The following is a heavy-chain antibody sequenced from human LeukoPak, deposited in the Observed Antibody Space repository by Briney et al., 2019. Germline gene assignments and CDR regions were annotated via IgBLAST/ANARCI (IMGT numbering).Heavy chain of an antibody. V-gene: IGHV4-38-2*01. J-gene: IGHJ4*02. CDR3: ARHVTLGSPSLDY. CDR2: IYHSGST. Sequence: SETLSLTCAVSGYSISSGYYWGWIRQPPGKGLEWIGSIYHSGSTYYNPSLKSRVTISVDTSKNQFSLKLSSVTAADTAVYYCARHVTLGSPSLDYWGQGTLVTVSS. D-gene: IGHD2/OR15-2a*01. CDR1: GYSISSGYY.